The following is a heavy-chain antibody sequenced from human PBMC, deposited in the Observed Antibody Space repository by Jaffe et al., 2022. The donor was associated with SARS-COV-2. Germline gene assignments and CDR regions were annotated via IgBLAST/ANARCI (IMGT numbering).Heavy chain of an antibody. CDR2: ITGSGGDP. V-gene: IGHV3-23*01. J-gene: IGHJ5*02. CDR1: GFTFSNYA. CDR3: AKVGVEAAGMWWAANWFDP. Sequence: EVQLLQSGGGLVPPGGSLRISCAASGFTFSNYAMAWVRQAPGKGLEWVSGITGSGGDPYYADSVKGRFTVSRDNAKNTLYLEMNSLRAEDAAVYYCAKVGVEAAGMWWAANWFDPWGQGTLVTVSS. D-gene: IGHD2-15*01.